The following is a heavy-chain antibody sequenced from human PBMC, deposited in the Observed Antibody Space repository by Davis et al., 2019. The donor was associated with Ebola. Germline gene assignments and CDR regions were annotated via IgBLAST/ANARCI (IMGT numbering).Heavy chain of an antibody. CDR1: GFTVSSNY. D-gene: IGHD3-16*02. CDR3: ARAKTGEYDYVWGSYRSYDAFDI. Sequence: GESLKISCAASGFTVSSNYMSWVRQAPGKGLEWVSTLGLSADTYYADSVKGRFTISRDNAKNSLYLQMNSLRAEDTAVYYCARAKTGEYDYVWGSYRSYDAFDIWGQGTMVTVSS. J-gene: IGHJ3*02. CDR2: LGLSADT. V-gene: IGHV3-69-1*01.